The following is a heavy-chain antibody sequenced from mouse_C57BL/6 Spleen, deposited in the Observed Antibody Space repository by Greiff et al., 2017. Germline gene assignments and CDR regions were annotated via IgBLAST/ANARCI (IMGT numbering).Heavy chain of an antibody. CDR1: GFTFSSYA. Sequence: EVKLQESGGGLVKPGGSLKLSCAASGFTFSSYAMSWVRQTPEQRLEWVATISDGGSYTYYPDNVKGRFTISRDNAKNNLYLQMSHLKSEDTAMYYCARDDCFDYWGQGTTLTVSS. V-gene: IGHV5-4*01. CDR2: ISDGGSYT. CDR3: ARDDCFDY. J-gene: IGHJ2*01.